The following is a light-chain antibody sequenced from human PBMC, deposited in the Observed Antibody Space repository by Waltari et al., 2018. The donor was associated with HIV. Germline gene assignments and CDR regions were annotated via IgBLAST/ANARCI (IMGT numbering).Light chain of an antibody. CDR3: QQTYMTPQT. V-gene: IGKV1-39*01. CDR1: QTIKNN. J-gene: IGKJ5*01. Sequence: DIQMTQSPSSLSASVGDRVSITCRASQTIKNNLNWYRQKPGKAPKLLIFGASNWQSGVPSRFTGTGSGTYFTLTVSSLQPEDFATYYCQQTYMTPQTFGQGTRLEIK. CDR2: GAS.